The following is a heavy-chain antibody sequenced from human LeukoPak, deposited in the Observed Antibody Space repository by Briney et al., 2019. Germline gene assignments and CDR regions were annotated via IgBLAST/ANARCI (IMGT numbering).Heavy chain of an antibody. CDR1: GFMFGTYT. Sequence: GGSLRLSCAASGFMFGTYTMNWVRQAPGEGLEWVSSISSSGDYIYYADSVKGRLTSSRDNAKNSLYLQMNRLRVEDTAVYYCAGSGGWSRGHNYFDPWGQGTLVTVSS. J-gene: IGHJ5*02. D-gene: IGHD6-19*01. CDR3: AGSGGWSRGHNYFDP. V-gene: IGHV3-21*01. CDR2: ISSSGDYI.